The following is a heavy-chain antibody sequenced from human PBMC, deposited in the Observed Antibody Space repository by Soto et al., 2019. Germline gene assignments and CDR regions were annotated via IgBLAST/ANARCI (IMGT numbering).Heavy chain of an antibody. J-gene: IGHJ4*02. Sequence: LRLSCAASGFTFSSYEMNWVRQAPGKGLEWVSYISSSGSTIYYADSVKGRFTISRDNAKNSLYLQMNSLRAEDTAVYYCAREPPVQLWKLYYFDYWGQGTLVTVSS. CDR3: AREPPVQLWKLYYFDY. V-gene: IGHV3-48*03. D-gene: IGHD5-18*01. CDR2: ISSSGSTI. CDR1: GFTFSSYE.